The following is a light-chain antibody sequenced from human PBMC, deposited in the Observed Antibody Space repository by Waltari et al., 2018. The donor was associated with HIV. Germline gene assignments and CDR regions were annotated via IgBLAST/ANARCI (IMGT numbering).Light chain of an antibody. Sequence: QSALTQPPSASGSPGQSVTISCTGTSSDVGGYNYVSWYQQHPGKSPELMFGEGSKRPSGVPDRFSGSKSGNTASLTVSGLQAEDEADYYCSSYAGSNNLVFGGGTKLTVL. CDR3: SSYAGSNNLV. CDR2: EGS. CDR1: SSDVGGYNY. J-gene: IGLJ2*01. V-gene: IGLV2-8*01.